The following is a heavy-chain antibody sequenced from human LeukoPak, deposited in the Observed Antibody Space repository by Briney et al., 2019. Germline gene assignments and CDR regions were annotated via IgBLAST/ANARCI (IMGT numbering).Heavy chain of an antibody. V-gene: IGHV4-59*12. CDR2: IYYSGST. Sequence: SETLSPTCTVSGGSISSYYWSWIRQPPGKGLEWIGYIYYSGSTNYNPSLKSRVTISVDTSKNQFSLKLSSVTAADTAVYYCARDSSGEADRFYGDFDYWGQGTLVTVSS. J-gene: IGHJ4*02. D-gene: IGHD4-17*01. CDR3: ARDSSGEADRFYGDFDY. CDR1: GGSISSYY.